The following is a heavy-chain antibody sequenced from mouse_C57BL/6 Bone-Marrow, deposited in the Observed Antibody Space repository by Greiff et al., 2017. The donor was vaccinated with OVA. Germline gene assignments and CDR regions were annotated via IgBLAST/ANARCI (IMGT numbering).Heavy chain of an antibody. CDR2: IYPGDGDT. V-gene: IGHV1-82*01. CDR3: ASGWLPRTMDY. Sequence: VQGVESGPELVKPGASVKISCKASGYAFSSSWLNWVKQRPGKGLEWIGRIYPGDGDTNYNGKFKGTATLTADKSSSTADMQLSSLTSEDSAVYFCASGWLPRTMDYWGQGTTLTGSS. J-gene: IGHJ2*01. D-gene: IGHD2-2*01. CDR1: GYAFSSSW.